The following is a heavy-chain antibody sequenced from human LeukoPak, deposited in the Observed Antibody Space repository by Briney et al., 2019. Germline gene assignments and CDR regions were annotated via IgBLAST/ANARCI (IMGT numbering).Heavy chain of an antibody. CDR2: IIPILGIA. J-gene: IGHJ4*02. D-gene: IGHD3-22*01. Sequence: VASVKVSCKASGGTFSSYAISWVRQAPGQGLEWMGRIIPILGIANYAQKFQGRVTITADKSTSTAYMELSSLRSEDTAVYYCARHKYYYDSSGYYYFDYWGQGTLVTVSS. V-gene: IGHV1-69*04. CDR3: ARHKYYYDSSGYYYFDY. CDR1: GGTFSSYA.